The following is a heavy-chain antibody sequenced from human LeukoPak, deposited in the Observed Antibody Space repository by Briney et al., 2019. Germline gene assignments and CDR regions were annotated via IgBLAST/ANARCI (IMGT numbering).Heavy chain of an antibody. CDR1: GGSLTSYY. Sequence: SETLSLTCTGSGGSLTSYYWSWIRQPPGKGLQWIGYIYYSGSVNYNPSLKSRVTISVDTSKNQFSLNLSSVTAADTAVYYCARLGSYFDYWGQVLQVTVSS. J-gene: IGHJ4*02. CDR3: ARLGSYFDY. V-gene: IGHV4-59*08. CDR2: IYYSGSV.